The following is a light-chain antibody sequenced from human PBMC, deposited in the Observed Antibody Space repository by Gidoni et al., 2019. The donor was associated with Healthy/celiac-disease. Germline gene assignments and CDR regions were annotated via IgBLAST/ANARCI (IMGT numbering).Light chain of an antibody. Sequence: VLTQTVGTLTMSTGEGGTLFSRAGQSVSSNYLAWYQQKPGQAPRLLIYGASSRDTGVPDRFSGSGSGTDFTLTISRLEPEDFAVYYCQQYDSSPFTFGPGTRVEIK. J-gene: IGKJ3*01. CDR2: GAS. CDR1: QSVSSNY. CDR3: QQYDSSPFT. V-gene: IGKV3-20*01.